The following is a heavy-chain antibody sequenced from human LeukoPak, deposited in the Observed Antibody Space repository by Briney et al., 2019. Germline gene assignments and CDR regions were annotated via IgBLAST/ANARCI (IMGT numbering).Heavy chain of an antibody. CDR2: INSDGSST. V-gene: IGHV3-74*01. Sequence: TGGSLRLSCAASGFSFSSYWMHWVRQAPGKGLVWVSRINSDGSSTSYADSVKGRFTMSRDNVKNTLYLQMNSLRAEDTAVYYCAEYYYGSGSYLDYWGQGTLVTVSS. CDR3: AEYYYGSGSYLDY. CDR1: GFSFSSYW. D-gene: IGHD3-10*01. J-gene: IGHJ4*02.